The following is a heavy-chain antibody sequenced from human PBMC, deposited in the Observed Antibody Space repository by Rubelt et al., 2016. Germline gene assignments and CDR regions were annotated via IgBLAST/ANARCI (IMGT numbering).Heavy chain of an antibody. J-gene: IGHJ4*02. Sequence: QVQLQESGPGLVKPSETLSLTCTVSGGSISSYYWSWIRQPPGKGLEWIGYIYYSGSTNYNPSLKSRVTISVDTSKNQFSLKLSSVTAADTAVYYCARPGYYFDYWGQGTLVTVSS. CDR1: GGSISSYY. CDR3: ARPGYYFDY. CDR2: IYYSGST. V-gene: IGHV4-59*08. D-gene: IGHD1-14*01.